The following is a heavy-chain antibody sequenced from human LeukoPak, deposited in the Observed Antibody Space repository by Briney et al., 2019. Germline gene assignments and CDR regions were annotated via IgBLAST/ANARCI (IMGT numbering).Heavy chain of an antibody. V-gene: IGHV2-70*17. D-gene: IGHD1-26*01. CDR1: GFSLSSSGMC. CDR3: ARMYRRSGSHRDAFDI. CDR2: IDWDNAK. J-gene: IGHJ3*02. Sequence: ESGPALAEPTQTLTLTCTFSGFSLSSSGMCVTWIRQPPGKALEWLARIDWDNAKFHNTSLKTRLTVSKDTSKNQVVLTMTNMDPVDTATYYCARMYRRSGSHRDAFDIWGRGTMVTVSS.